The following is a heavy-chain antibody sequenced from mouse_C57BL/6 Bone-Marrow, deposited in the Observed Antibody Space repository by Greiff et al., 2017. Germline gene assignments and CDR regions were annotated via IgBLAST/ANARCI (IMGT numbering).Heavy chain of an antibody. J-gene: IGHJ1*03. V-gene: IGHV8-8*01. CDR2: IWWDDDN. D-gene: IGHD2-2*01. Sequence: QVTLKESGPGILQPSQTLSLTCSFSGFSLSTFGLGVGWIRQPSGKGLEWLAHIWWDDDNYYNPALKSRLTISKDTSKNQVFLKIANVDTADTATYYCARISADGYDVVWYFDVWGTGTTVTVSS. CDR1: GFSLSTFGLG. CDR3: ARISADGYDVVWYFDV.